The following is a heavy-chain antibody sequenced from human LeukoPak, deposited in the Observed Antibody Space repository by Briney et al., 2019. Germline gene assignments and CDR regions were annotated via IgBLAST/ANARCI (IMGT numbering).Heavy chain of an antibody. CDR2: IVVGSGNT. D-gene: IGHD3-10*01. V-gene: IGHV1-58*01. J-gene: IGHJ4*02. CDR1: GFTFTSSA. Sequence: ASVKVSCKASGFTFTSSAVQWVRQARGQRLEWIGWIVVGSGNTNYAQKFQERVTITRDMSTSTAYMELSSLRSEDTAVYYCAARGVVRGVISDYWGQGTLVTVSS. CDR3: AARGVVRGVISDY.